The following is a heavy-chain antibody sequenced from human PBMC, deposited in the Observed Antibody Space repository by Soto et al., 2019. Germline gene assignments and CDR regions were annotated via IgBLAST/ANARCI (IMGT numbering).Heavy chain of an antibody. V-gene: IGHV3-74*01. CDR2: INSDGSTT. D-gene: IGHD6-13*01. Sequence: EVPLVESGGGLVQPGGSQRLSCAASGFTFSSHWMHWVRQAPGKGLVWVSRINSDGSTTDYADSVKGRFTISRDNAQNTLYLQMNSLRAADTAVYYCASGLVEYSSSWYDYWGQGTLVTVSS. CDR1: GFTFSSHW. J-gene: IGHJ4*02. CDR3: ASGLVEYSSSWYDY.